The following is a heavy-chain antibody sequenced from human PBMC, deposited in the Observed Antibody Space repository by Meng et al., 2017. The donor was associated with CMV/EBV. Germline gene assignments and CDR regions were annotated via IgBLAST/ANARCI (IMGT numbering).Heavy chain of an antibody. Sequence: SYYWSWIRQPPGKGLEWIGYIYYSGSTNYNPSLKSRVTISVDTSKNQFSLKLSSVTAADTAVYYCASYYDFWSGYFSGRPRDYFDYWGQGTLVTVSS. V-gene: IGHV4-59*01. CDR1: SYY. CDR3: ASYYDFWSGYFSGRPRDYFDY. J-gene: IGHJ4*02. D-gene: IGHD3-3*01. CDR2: IYYSGST.